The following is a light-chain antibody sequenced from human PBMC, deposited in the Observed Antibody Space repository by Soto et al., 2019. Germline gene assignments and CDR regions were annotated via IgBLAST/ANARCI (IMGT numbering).Light chain of an antibody. CDR3: QQYGGSPRVT. CDR1: QSVSSNY. V-gene: IGKV3-20*01. Sequence: EIVLTQSPGTLSLSPGERATLSCRASQSVSSNYLAWYQQKPGQAPRLLIYGASSRATGIPDRFSDSGSGTDVALTISRVEPEDFAVYYCQQYGGSPRVTFGGGTKVEIK. CDR2: GAS. J-gene: IGKJ4*01.